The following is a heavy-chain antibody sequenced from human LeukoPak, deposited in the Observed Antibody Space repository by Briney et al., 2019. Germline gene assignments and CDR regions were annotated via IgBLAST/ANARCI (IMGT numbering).Heavy chain of an antibody. V-gene: IGHV3-48*02. J-gene: IGHJ4*02. CDR2: ISSSSRSI. CDR3: ARDRGYSIF. D-gene: IGHD5-18*01. CDR1: GFNFSTYS. Sequence: GGSLRLSCAASGFNFSTYSMNWVRQAPGKGLEWISYISSSSRSIYYADSVKGRFTISRDNAKDSLHLQMNSLRDEDTAVFFCARDRGYSIFWGQGTLVTVSS.